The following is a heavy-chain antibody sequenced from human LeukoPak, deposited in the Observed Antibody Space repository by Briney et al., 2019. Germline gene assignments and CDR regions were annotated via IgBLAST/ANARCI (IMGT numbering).Heavy chain of an antibody. J-gene: IGHJ4*02. CDR1: GFTFSRYW. CDR3: ARSITMIEEDY. CDR2: IKQDGSEK. D-gene: IGHD3-22*01. Sequence: PGGSLRLSCAASGFTFSRYWMTWVRQAPGKGLEWVANIKQDGSEKYYVDSVKGRFTISRDNAKNSLYLQMNSLRAEDTAVYYCARSITMIEEDYWGQGTLVTVSS. V-gene: IGHV3-7*01.